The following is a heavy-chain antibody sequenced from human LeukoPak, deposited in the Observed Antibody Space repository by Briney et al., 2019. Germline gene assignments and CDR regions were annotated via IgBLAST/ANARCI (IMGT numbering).Heavy chain of an antibody. CDR1: GYTFTSYD. J-gene: IGHJ6*03. CDR2: MNPNSGNT. CDR3: ARATKYQLLWGYYYYYMDV. V-gene: IGHV1-8*01. D-gene: IGHD2-2*01. Sequence: GASVKVSCKASGYTFTSYDINWVRQATGQGLEWMGWMNPNSGNTGYAQKFQGRVTMTRNTSISTAYMELSSLRSEDTAAYYCARATKYQLLWGYYYYYMDVWGKGTTVTVSS.